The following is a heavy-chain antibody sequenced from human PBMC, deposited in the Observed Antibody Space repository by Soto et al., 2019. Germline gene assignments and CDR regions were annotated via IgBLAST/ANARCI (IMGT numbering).Heavy chain of an antibody. J-gene: IGHJ3*02. CDR1: GYTFTSYY. CDR2: INPSGSST. CDR3: ARGGGYYSSTSCPHDAFDI. D-gene: IGHD2-2*01. Sequence: ASVKVSCKASGYTFTSYYMHWVRQAPGQGLEWMGIINPSGSSTSYAQKFQGRVTMTRDTSTSTVYKELSSLRSEDTAVFFCARGGGYYSSTSCPHDAFDIWGQGTMVTVSS. V-gene: IGHV1-46*03.